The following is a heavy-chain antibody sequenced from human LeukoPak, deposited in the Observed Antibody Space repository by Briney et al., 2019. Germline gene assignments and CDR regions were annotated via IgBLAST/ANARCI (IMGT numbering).Heavy chain of an antibody. D-gene: IGHD3-10*01. J-gene: IGHJ6*02. Sequence: GRSLRLSCAASGFTFSSYSMNWVRQAPGKGLEWVSSISSSSSYIYYADSVKGRFTISRDNSKTTLYLQMNSLRAEDTAVYYCARVPRGPKPGYYGMDGWGQRTTVTVSS. CDR1: GFTFSSYS. V-gene: IGHV3-21*01. CDR3: ARVPRGPKPGYYGMDG. CDR2: ISSSSSYI.